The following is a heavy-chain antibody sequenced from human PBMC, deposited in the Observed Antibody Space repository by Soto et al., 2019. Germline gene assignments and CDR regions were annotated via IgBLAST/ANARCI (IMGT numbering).Heavy chain of an antibody. CDR3: ASLGVIAAANCEVPGSLFLFDGVEL. CDR1: GFTFSSYC. CDR2: INSDGSSK. Sequence: GGSLRLSCAASGFTFSSYCMHWVRQAPGKGLEWVSSINSDGSSKYYADSVKGRFTISRDNAKNTLYLQMNSLRAEDTAVYYCASLGVIAAANCEVPGSLFLFDGVELWGQGTTVTVSS. J-gene: IGHJ6*02. V-gene: IGHV3-74*01. D-gene: IGHD2-2*01.